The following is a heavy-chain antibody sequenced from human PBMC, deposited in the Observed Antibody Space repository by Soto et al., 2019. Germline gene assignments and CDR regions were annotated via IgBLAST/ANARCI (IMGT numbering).Heavy chain of an antibody. CDR2: ISYDGSNK. V-gene: IGHV3-30*18. CDR1: GFTFSSYG. J-gene: IGHJ1*01. D-gene: IGHD3-10*01. CDR3: AKDRYYGSGSYYGYFQH. Sequence: GGSLRLSCAASGFTFSSYGMHWVRQAPGKGLEWVAVISYDGSNKYYADSVKGRFTISRDNSKNTLYLQMNSLRAEDTAVYYCAKDRYYGSGSYYGYFQHWGQGTLVTVSS.